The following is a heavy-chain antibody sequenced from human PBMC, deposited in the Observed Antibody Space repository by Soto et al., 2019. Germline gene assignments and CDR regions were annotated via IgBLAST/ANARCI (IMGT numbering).Heavy chain of an antibody. Sequence: PGGSLRLSCAASGFTFSSYAMSWVRQAPGKGLEWVSSISGSGGTTYYSDSVKGRFTISRDNSKNTLYLQMNSLRAEDTAVYYCASCRGVVVAALHSLWGQGTLVTVSS. CDR3: ASCRGVVVAALHSL. J-gene: IGHJ4*02. D-gene: IGHD2-15*01. CDR1: GFTFSSYA. CDR2: ISGSGGTT. V-gene: IGHV3-23*01.